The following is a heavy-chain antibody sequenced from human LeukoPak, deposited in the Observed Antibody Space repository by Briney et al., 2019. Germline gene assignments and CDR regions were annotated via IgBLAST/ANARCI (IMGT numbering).Heavy chain of an antibody. J-gene: IGHJ6*02. D-gene: IGHD1-7*01. CDR1: GFTFNYAW. Sequence: PGGSLSLSCAASGFTFNYAWMSWVRQAPGKGLEWVGQTVSEIDGGTTDYAAPVKGRFTISRDDSKSTLYLQMNSLKIEDTAVYYCTTDEDWNYARKDVWGQGATVIVSS. V-gene: IGHV3-15*04. CDR2: TVSEIDGGTT. CDR3: TTDEDWNYARKDV.